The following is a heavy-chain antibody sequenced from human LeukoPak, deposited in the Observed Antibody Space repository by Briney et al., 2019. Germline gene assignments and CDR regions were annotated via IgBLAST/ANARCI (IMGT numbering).Heavy chain of an antibody. CDR1: GFTVSNNY. CDR2: ISSSSNYI. CDR3: ARDLTGRHYYGLDV. Sequence: GGSLRLSCAVSGFTVSNNYLSWVRQAPGKGLEWVSFISSSSNYIYYGDPVEGRFTISRDNAKNSLYLQMNSLRAEDTAVYYCARDLTGRHYYGLDVWGQGTTVTVS. D-gene: IGHD3-9*01. V-gene: IGHV3-21*01. J-gene: IGHJ6*02.